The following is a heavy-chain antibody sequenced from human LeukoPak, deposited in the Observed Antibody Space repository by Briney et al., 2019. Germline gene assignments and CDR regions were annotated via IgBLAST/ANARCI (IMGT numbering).Heavy chain of an antibody. V-gene: IGHV4-61*10. CDR3: ARAPRLSGSSWYFDL. Sequence: SETLSLTCDVSGDSVSDKNFYWTWVRQPAGRGLEWIGRISTPGNTNYNPSLKSRVTISLDTSKKQFSLRLSSVTAADTAVFYCARAPRLSGSSWYFDLWGRSALVTVSS. CDR1: GDSVSDKNFY. D-gene: IGHD1-26*01. CDR2: ISTPGNT. J-gene: IGHJ2*01.